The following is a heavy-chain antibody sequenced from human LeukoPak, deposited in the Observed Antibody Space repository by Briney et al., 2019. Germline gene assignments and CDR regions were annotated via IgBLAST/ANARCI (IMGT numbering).Heavy chain of an antibody. J-gene: IGHJ4*02. CDR2: INPTTGGT. CDR3: ARAMSTFGGVRNYFDS. Sequence: ASVRVSCKASTSTFTDYYVHWVRQAPGQGLEWMGWINPTTGGTNYAQNFQGRVTMTRDTSISIAYMELNRLRSDDTAVYYCARAMSTFGGVRNYFDSWGQGTLVTVSS. V-gene: IGHV1-2*02. CDR1: TSTFTDYY. D-gene: IGHD3-16*01.